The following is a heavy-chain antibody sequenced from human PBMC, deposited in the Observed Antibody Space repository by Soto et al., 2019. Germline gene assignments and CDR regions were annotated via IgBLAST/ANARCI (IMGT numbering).Heavy chain of an antibody. Sequence: RLCCASSGFTFSSYWMHWVRQAPGKGLVWVSRINSDGSSTSYADSVKGRFTISRDNAKNTLYLQMNSLRAEETAVYYCARDKSGYDWDYYYGMEVWGQGTKVTVS. CDR3: ARDKSGYDWDYYYGMEV. V-gene: IGHV3-74*01. J-gene: IGHJ6*02. CDR2: INSDGSST. CDR1: GFTFSSYW. D-gene: IGHD5-12*01.